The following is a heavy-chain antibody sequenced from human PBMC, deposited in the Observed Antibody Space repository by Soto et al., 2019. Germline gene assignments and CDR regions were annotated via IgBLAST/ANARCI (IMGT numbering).Heavy chain of an antibody. CDR1: GYTFTSYA. V-gene: IGHV1-3*01. J-gene: IGHJ4*02. CDR2: INAGNGNT. CDR3: ARESRYCSGGSCYFLPGIDY. Sequence: GASVKVSCKASGYTFTSYAMAWVRPAPGQRLEWMGWINAGNGNTKYSQKFQGRVTITRDTSTSTAYMELSNLRSEDTAVYYCARESRYCSGGSCYFLPGIDYWGQGTLVTVSS. D-gene: IGHD2-15*01.